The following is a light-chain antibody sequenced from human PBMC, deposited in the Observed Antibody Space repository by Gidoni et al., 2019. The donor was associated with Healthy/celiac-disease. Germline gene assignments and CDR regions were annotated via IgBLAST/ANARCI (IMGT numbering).Light chain of an antibody. CDR2: KAS. Sequence: GDRVTITCRASQSISSWLAWYQQKPGKAPKLLIYKASSLESGVPSRFSGSGSGTEFTLTISSLQPDDFATYYCQQYNSYPRTFXXXTKVEIK. CDR3: QQYNSYPRT. CDR1: QSISSW. J-gene: IGKJ1*01. V-gene: IGKV1-5*03.